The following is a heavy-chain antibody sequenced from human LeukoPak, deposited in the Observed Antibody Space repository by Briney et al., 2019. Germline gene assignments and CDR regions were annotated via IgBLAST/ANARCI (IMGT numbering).Heavy chain of an antibody. V-gene: IGHV4-34*01. Sequence: PSETLSLTCAVYGGSFSGYYWSWIRQPPGKGLEWIGEINHSGSTNYNPSLKSRVTISVDTSKNQFSLKLSSVTAADTAVYYCARGEGGVRDYDGSVWYFDLWGRGTLVTVSS. D-gene: IGHD3-22*01. CDR3: ARGEGGVRDYDGSVWYFDL. J-gene: IGHJ2*01. CDR2: INHSGST. CDR1: GGSFSGYY.